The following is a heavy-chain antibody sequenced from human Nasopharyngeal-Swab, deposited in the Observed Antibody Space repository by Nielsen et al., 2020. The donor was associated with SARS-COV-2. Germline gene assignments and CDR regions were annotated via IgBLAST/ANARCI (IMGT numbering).Heavy chain of an antibody. Sequence: GGSLRLSCAASGFTFSNAWMSWVRQAPGKGLEWVGRIKSKTDGGTTDYVAPVKGRFTISRDDSKNTLYLQMNSLKTEDTAVYYCTTGGRWELRPIDYWGQGTLVTVSS. CDR2: IKSKTDGGTT. CDR1: GFTFSNAW. V-gene: IGHV3-15*01. D-gene: IGHD1-26*01. J-gene: IGHJ4*02. CDR3: TTGGRWELRPIDY.